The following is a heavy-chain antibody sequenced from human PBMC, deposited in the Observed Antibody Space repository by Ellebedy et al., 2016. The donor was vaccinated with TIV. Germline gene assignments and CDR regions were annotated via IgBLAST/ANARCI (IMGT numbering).Heavy chain of an antibody. Sequence: GESLKISCKGSGYSFTSYWIGWVRQMPGKGLEWMGIIYPGDSDTRYSPSLQGQVTISADKSISTAFLQWSSLKASDTAMYYCARADCSGARCGREDSWGQGTLVTVSS. D-gene: IGHD2-15*01. CDR2: IYPGDSDT. CDR3: ARADCSGARCGREDS. CDR1: GYSFTSYW. V-gene: IGHV5-51*01. J-gene: IGHJ4*02.